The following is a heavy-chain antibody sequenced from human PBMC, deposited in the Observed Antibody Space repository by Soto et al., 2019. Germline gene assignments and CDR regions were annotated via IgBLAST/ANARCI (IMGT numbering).Heavy chain of an antibody. CDR3: AKDRGSSAFDY. CDR2: ISYDGSTQ. J-gene: IGHJ4*02. CDR1: RFTFSSYG. Sequence: HPGGSLRLSCAASRFTFSSYGMHWVRQAPGKGLEWVAVISYDGSTQYYADSVKGRFTVSRDNSKTTLYLQMNSLRGEDTAVYYCAKDRGSSAFDYWGQGTPVTVSS. D-gene: IGHD6-6*01. V-gene: IGHV3-30*18.